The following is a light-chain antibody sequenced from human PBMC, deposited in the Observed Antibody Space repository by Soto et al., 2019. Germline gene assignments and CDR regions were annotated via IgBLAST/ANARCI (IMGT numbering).Light chain of an antibody. Sequence: TQSPATLSVSPVEKATLSCGASQSVRGNLAWYQQKPGQAPRLLIYGASSRATGIPDRFSGSGSGTDFTLTISRLEPEDSAVYYCEQYGSSPRTFGQGTKVDIK. CDR1: QSVRGN. J-gene: IGKJ1*01. V-gene: IGKV3-20*01. CDR2: GAS. CDR3: EQYGSSPRT.